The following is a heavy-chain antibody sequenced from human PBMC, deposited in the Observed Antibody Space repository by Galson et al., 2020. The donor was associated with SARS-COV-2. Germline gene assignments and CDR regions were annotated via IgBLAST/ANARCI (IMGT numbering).Heavy chain of an antibody. J-gene: IGHJ6*03. D-gene: IGHD3-9*01. Sequence: SVKVSCKASGGTFSSYAISWVRQAPGQGLEWMGGIIPILGIANYAQKFQGRVTITADKSTSTAYMELSSLRSEDTAVYYCARGLLRYFDWLLRSDYYYYMDVWGKGTTVTVSS. CDR1: GGTFSSYA. CDR2: IIPILGIA. V-gene: IGHV1-69*10. CDR3: ARGLLRYFDWLLRSDYYYYMDV.